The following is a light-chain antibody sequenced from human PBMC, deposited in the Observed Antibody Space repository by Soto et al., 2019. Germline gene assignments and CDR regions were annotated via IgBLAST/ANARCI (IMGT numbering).Light chain of an antibody. Sequence: VLTQSPAFLAPSRGERAALSCRASQSVSNNYLAWYQQKPGQAPRLLIYGASNRATGTPDRFSGSGSGTDFTLTISRLEPEDFAVYYCQQYGSSGTFGQGTKV. J-gene: IGKJ1*01. CDR2: GAS. CDR1: QSVSNNY. CDR3: QQYGSSGT. V-gene: IGKV3-20*01.